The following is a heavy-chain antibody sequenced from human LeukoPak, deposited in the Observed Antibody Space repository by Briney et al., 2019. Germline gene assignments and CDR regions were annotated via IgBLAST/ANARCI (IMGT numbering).Heavy chain of an antibody. V-gene: IGHV3-23*01. CDR3: AKVRRYTNDAFDI. CDR2: ISGSAYST. CDR1: GFTFSSYA. D-gene: IGHD1-14*01. Sequence: PGGSLRLSCAASGFTFSSYAMSWVRQAPGKGLEWVSDISGSAYSTYYADSVKGRFTISRDNSKNTLYLQLNSLRAEDTAVYYCAKVRRYTNDAFDIWGQGTMVTVSS. J-gene: IGHJ3*02.